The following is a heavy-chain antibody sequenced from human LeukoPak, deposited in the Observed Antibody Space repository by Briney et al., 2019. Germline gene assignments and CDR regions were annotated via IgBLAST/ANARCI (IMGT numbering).Heavy chain of an antibody. CDR1: GFNVGDYA. D-gene: IGHD5-12*01. V-gene: IGHV3-49*04. CDR2: IRSKTYGGTA. J-gene: IGHJ4*02. Sequence: GRSLRLSCTASGFNVGDYAMSWVRQAPGKGLAWVGFIRSKTYGGTADYAASVEGRFTISRDDSHNIVYLQMNSLKTEDTAVYYCTRGLEGFTAYDDYWGQGTLVTVSS. CDR3: TRGLEGFTAYDDY.